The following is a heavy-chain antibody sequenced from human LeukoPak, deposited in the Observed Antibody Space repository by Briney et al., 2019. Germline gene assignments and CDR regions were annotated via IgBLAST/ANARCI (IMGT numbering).Heavy chain of an antibody. J-gene: IGHJ3*02. CDR3: ARDSPLALDAFDI. Sequence: ASVKVSCKASGGTFSSYAISWVRQAPGQGLEWMGRIIPIFGTANYAQKFQGRVTITTDESTSTAYMELSSMRSEDTAVYYCARDSPLALDAFDIWGQGTMVTVSP. V-gene: IGHV1-69*05. CDR2: IIPIFGTA. CDR1: GGTFSSYA. D-gene: IGHD5-12*01.